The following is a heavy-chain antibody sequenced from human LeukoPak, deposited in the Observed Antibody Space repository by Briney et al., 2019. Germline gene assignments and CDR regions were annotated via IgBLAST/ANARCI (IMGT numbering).Heavy chain of an antibody. D-gene: IGHD6-19*01. CDR3: AKDTASSGWYP. Sequence: GGSLRLSCAASGFTFSSYAMSWVRQAPGKELEWVSAISGSGGSTYYADSVKGRFTISRDNSKNTLYLQMNSLRAEDTAVYYCAKDTASSGWYPWGQGTLVTVSS. J-gene: IGHJ5*02. CDR1: GFTFSSYA. CDR2: ISGSGGST. V-gene: IGHV3-23*01.